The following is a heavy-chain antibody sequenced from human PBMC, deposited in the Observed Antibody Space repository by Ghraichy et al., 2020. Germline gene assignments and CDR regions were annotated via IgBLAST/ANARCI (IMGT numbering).Heavy chain of an antibody. D-gene: IGHD2-2*01. CDR2: IYSGGST. CDR1: GFTVSSNY. CDR3: AREFISTSCFDV. V-gene: IGHV3-53*04. Sequence: GESLNISCAASGFTVSSNYMSWVRQAPGKGLEWVSVIYSGGSTYYADSVKGRFTISRHNSKNTLYLQMNSLRAEDTAVYYCAREFISTSCFDVWGQGTTVTVSS. J-gene: IGHJ6*02.